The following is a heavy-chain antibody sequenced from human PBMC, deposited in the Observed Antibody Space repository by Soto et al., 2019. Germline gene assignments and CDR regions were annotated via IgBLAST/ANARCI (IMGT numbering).Heavy chain of an antibody. CDR3: ALKDISGVVADV. D-gene: IGHD3-3*01. CDR2: ISNSGSTI. Sequence: GGSLRLSCAASGFTFSSYNMNWIRQAPGKGLEWVSYISNSGSTIYYAASVKGRFRISRKNAKNSLFVQMNSLRAEATAVYYCALKDISGVVADVWGKGTMVTVSS. J-gene: IGHJ3*01. V-gene: IGHV3-48*01. CDR1: GFTFSSYN.